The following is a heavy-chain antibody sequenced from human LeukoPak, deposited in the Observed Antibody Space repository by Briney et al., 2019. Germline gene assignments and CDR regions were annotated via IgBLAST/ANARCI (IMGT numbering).Heavy chain of an antibody. CDR3: ASDIVVVPAAPRLQTIHYYYYYGMDV. D-gene: IGHD2-2*01. J-gene: IGHJ6*02. CDR2: ISYDGSNK. CDR1: GFTFSSYA. V-gene: IGHV3-30*04. Sequence: PGGSLRLSCAASGFTFSSYAMHWVRQAPGKGLEWVAVISYDGSNKYYADPVKGRFTISRDNSKNTLYLQMNSLRAEDTAVYYCASDIVVVPAAPRLQTIHYYYYYGMDVWGQGTTVTVSS.